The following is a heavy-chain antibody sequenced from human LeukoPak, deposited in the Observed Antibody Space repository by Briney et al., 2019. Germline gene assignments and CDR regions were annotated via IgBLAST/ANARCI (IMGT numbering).Heavy chain of an antibody. CDR2: ISGSGGST. Sequence: PGGSLRLSCAASGFTFSSYAMSWVRQAPGKGLEWVSAISGSGGSTYYADSVKGRFTISRDNSKNTLFLQMNSLRVEDTAIYYCAKDRGETYDVSAGYFPQYFFDSWGQGALVTVSS. D-gene: IGHD3/OR15-3a*01. CDR3: AKDRGETYDVSAGYFPQYFFDS. CDR1: GFTFSSYA. J-gene: IGHJ4*02. V-gene: IGHV3-23*01.